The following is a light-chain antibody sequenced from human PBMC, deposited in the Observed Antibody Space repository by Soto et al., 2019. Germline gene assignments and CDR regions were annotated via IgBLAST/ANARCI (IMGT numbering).Light chain of an antibody. CDR3: QQRSNWPPIA. CDR2: DAS. CDR1: QSVSSY. J-gene: IGKJ5*01. V-gene: IGKV3-11*01. Sequence: EIVLTQSPATLSLSPWERATLSCRVSQSVSSYLAWYQQKPGQAPRLLIYDASNRATGIPARFSGSGSGTDFTLTISSLEPEDFAVYYCQQRSNWPPIAFGQGTRLEIK.